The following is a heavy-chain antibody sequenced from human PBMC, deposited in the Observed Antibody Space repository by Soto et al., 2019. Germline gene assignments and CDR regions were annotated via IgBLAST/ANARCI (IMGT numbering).Heavy chain of an antibody. Sequence: GGSLRLSCAASGFTFSSYSMNWVRQAPGKGLEWVSSISSSSSYTYYADSVKGGFTISRDNAKNSMYLQMNSLRAEDTAVYYCASGYYDILTGPDYYYGIDVWGQGTTVTVSS. CDR2: ISSSSSYT. V-gene: IGHV3-21*01. CDR1: GFTFSSYS. CDR3: ASGYYDILTGPDYYYGIDV. D-gene: IGHD3-9*01. J-gene: IGHJ6*02.